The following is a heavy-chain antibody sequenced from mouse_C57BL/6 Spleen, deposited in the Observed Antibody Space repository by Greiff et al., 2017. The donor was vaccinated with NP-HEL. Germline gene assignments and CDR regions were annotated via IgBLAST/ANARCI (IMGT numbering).Heavy chain of an antibody. Sequence: QVQLKQPGAELVKPGASVKLSCKASGYTFTSYWMHWVKQRPGQGLEWIGMIHPNSGSTNYNEKFKSKATLTVDKSSSTAYMQLSSLTSEDSAVYYCARWGDYGSSYFDYWGQGTTLTVSS. CDR2: IHPNSGST. J-gene: IGHJ2*01. V-gene: IGHV1-64*01. CDR3: ARWGDYGSSYFDY. D-gene: IGHD1-1*01. CDR1: GYTFTSYW.